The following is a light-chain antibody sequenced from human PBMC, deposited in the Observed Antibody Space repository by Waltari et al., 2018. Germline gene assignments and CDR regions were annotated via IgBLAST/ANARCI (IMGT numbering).Light chain of an antibody. CDR1: SGHSSDG. Sequence: QLVLTQSPSASASLGASVKITCTLSSGHSSDGVPWHQQQPEKGPRDMMKVNSDSSHRKGDGIPDRFSGSSSGAERYLTISSLQSDDEADYYCQTWGTGIWVFGGGTRLTVL. V-gene: IGLV4-69*01. CDR2: VNSDSSH. J-gene: IGLJ3*02. CDR3: QTWGTGIWV.